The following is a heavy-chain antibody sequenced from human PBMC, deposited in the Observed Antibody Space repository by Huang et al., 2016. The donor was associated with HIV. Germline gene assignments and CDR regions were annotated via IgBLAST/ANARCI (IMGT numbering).Heavy chain of an antibody. CDR2: ISTYNSNT. Sequence: QVQLVQSGAEVKKPGASVKVSCKASGYTFTSYGISWVRQAPGPGLEWMGWISTYNSNTKYAQKLQGRVTMTTDTSATTAYIELGSLRADDTAVYYWARDPRYYYDTSGYPPDAFDIWGQGTMVTVSS. D-gene: IGHD3-22*01. J-gene: IGHJ3*02. V-gene: IGHV1-18*01. CDR1: GYTFTSYG. CDR3: ARDPRYYYDTSGYPPDAFDI.